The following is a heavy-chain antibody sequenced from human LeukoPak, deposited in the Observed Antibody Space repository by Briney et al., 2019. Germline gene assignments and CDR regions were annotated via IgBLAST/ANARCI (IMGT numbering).Heavy chain of an antibody. V-gene: IGHV3-43*01. Sequence: GGSLRLSCAASGFTFDDYTMHWVRQAPGKGLEWVSLISWDGGSTYYADSVKGRFTISRDNSKNSLYLQMNSLRTEDTALYYCAKGAAAFFPRYYFDYWGQGTLVTVSS. CDR3: AKGAAAFFPRYYFDY. CDR1: GFTFDDYT. CDR2: ISWDGGST. D-gene: IGHD6-13*01. J-gene: IGHJ4*02.